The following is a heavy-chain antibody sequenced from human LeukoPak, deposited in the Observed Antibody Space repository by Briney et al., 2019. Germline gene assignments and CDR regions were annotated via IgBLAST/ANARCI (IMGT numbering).Heavy chain of an antibody. CDR2: IIPIFGTA. CDR3: ARGPYNWNDGRYFDY. V-gene: IGHV1-69*13. Sequence: GASVKVSCKASGGTFSSYAISWVRQAPGQGLEWMGGIIPIFGTANYAQKFQGRVTITADESTSTAYMELSSLRSEDTAVYYCARGPYNWNDGRYFDYWGQGTLVTVSS. J-gene: IGHJ4*02. D-gene: IGHD1-20*01. CDR1: GGTFSSYA.